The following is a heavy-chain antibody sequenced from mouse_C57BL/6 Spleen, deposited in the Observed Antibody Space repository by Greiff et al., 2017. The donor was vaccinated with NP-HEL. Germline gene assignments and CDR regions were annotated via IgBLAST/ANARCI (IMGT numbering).Heavy chain of an antibody. Sequence: QVQLQQPGAELVKPGASVKLSCKASGYTFTSYWMHWVKQRPGQGLEWIGMIHPNSGSTYYNEKFKGKATLTVDKSSSTAYMQLSRLTSEDSAVYYCAREDWDKGGFDYWGQGTTLTVSS. V-gene: IGHV1-64*01. CDR1: GYTFTSYW. CDR2: IHPNSGST. CDR3: AREDWDKGGFDY. D-gene: IGHD4-1*01. J-gene: IGHJ2*01.